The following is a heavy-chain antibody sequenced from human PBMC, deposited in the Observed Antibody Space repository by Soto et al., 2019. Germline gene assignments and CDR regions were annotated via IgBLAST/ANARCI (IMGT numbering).Heavy chain of an antibody. CDR1: GYAFTGYA. V-gene: IGHV1-3*01. D-gene: IGHD2-2*01. Sequence: ASVKVSCKASGYAFTGYAIHWVRQAPGQRLEWMGWINGGNGDTKYAQKFQGRVTITRDTSAATAYMELTSLGSEDTALYHCGRGYCSSTSCQYYLDFWGQGTPVTVSS. CDR3: GRGYCSSTSCQYYLDF. J-gene: IGHJ4*02. CDR2: INGGNGDT.